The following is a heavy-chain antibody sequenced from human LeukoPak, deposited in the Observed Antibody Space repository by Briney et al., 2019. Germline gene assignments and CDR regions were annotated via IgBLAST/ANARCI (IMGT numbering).Heavy chain of an antibody. V-gene: IGHV1-69*13. J-gene: IGHJ4*02. CDR1: GGTFSSYA. CDR2: IIPIFGTA. Sequence: SVTVSCKASGGTFSSYAISWVRQAPGQGLEWMGGIIPIFGTANYAQKFQGRVTITADESTSTAYMELSSLRSEDTAVYYCATQWRYCSSTSCYGRGYNLVYWGQGTLVTVSS. D-gene: IGHD2-2*01. CDR3: ATQWRYCSSTSCYGRGYNLVY.